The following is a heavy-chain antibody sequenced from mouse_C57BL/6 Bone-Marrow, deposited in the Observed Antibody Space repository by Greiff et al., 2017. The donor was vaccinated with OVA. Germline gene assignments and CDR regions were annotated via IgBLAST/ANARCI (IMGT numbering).Heavy chain of an antibody. V-gene: IGHV5-6*01. CDR3: ARDGYSFDY. CDR2: ISSGGSYT. D-gene: IGHD2-3*01. Sequence: EVQLVESGGDLVKPGGSLKLSCAASGFTFSSYGMSWVRQTPDKRLEWVATISSGGSYTYYPDSVKGRFTISRDNAKNTLYLQMSSLKSEDTAMYYCARDGYSFDYWGQGTTLTVSS. J-gene: IGHJ2*01. CDR1: GFTFSSYG.